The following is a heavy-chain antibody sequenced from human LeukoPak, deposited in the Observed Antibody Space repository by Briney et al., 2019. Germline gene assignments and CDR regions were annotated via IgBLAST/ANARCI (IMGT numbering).Heavy chain of an antibody. D-gene: IGHD2-21*01. CDR1: GYIFTDFY. Sequence: ASVKVSCKASGYIFTDFYIHWVRQAPGQGLEWIGWISPKNGDTKFAQKFQGRVTMTRDTSTTTAYMELSRLTSDDTAVYYCARDILPPHSDARDSYSRDYWGQGALVTVSS. V-gene: IGHV1-2*02. J-gene: IGHJ4*02. CDR3: ARDILPPHSDARDSYSRDY. CDR2: ISPKNGDT.